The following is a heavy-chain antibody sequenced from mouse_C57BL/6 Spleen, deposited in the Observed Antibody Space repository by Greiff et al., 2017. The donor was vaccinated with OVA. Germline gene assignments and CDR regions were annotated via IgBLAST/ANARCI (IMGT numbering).Heavy chain of an antibody. CDR1: GYTFTSYW. CDR2: INPSNGGT. CDR3: ARVGLYYDYSYCDY. D-gene: IGHD2-4*01. V-gene: IGHV1-53*01. Sequence: VQLQQSGTELVKPGASVKLSCKASGYTFTSYWMHWVKQRPGQGLEWIGNINPSNGGTNYNEKFKSKATLTVDKSSSTAYMQLSSLTSDDSAVYYCARVGLYYDYSYCDYWGQGTTLTVSS. J-gene: IGHJ2*01.